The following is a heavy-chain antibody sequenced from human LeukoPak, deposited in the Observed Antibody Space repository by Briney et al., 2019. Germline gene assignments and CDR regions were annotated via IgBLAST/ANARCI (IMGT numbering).Heavy chain of an antibody. Sequence: ASVKVSCKASGYTFTGYYMHWVRQAPGQGLEWMAWINPNSGGTYYAQNFHDRITMTRDTSISTAYMELSRLGSDDTAIYYCARANALYCSSTSCLFDYWGQGTPVTVSS. D-gene: IGHD2-2*01. CDR3: ARANALYCSSTSCLFDY. J-gene: IGHJ4*02. CDR1: GYTFTGYY. V-gene: IGHV1-2*02. CDR2: INPNSGGT.